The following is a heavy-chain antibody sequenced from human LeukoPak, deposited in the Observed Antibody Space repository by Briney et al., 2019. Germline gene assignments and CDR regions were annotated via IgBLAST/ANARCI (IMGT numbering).Heavy chain of an antibody. D-gene: IGHD2-2*01. CDR2: ISGSGGST. CDR3: AKRGYCSSTSCYRGGQFDY. Sequence: SGGSLRLSCAASGFTFSSYGMSWVRQALGKGLEWVSAISGSGGSTYYADSVKGRFTISRDNSKNTLYLQMNSLRAEDTAVYYCAKRGYCSSTSCYRGGQFDYWGQGTLVTVSS. V-gene: IGHV3-23*01. J-gene: IGHJ4*02. CDR1: GFTFSSYG.